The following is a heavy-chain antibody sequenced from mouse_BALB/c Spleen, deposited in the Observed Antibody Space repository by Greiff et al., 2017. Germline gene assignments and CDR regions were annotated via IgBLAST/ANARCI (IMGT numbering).Heavy chain of an antibody. D-gene: IGHD2-2*01. CDR1: GYTFTDYE. V-gene: IGHV1-15*01. Sequence: QVQLKQSGAELVRPGASVTLSCKASGYTFTDYEMHWVKQTPVHGLEWIGAIDPETGGTAYNQKFKGKATLTADKSSSTAYMELRSLTSEDSAVYYCTRDGYDAFAYWGQGTLVTVSA. CDR2: IDPETGGT. J-gene: IGHJ3*01. CDR3: TRDGYDAFAY.